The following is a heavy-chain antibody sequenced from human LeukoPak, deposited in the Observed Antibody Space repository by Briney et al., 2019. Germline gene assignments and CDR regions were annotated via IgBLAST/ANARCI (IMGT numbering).Heavy chain of an antibody. CDR1: GFTFSNYA. CDR2: ISVSGANT. J-gene: IGHJ4*02. V-gene: IGHV3-23*01. Sequence: PGGSLRLSCAASGFTFSNYAMIWVRQAPGKGLEWVSGISVSGANTYYADSVKGRFTISRDNSKNTLYLQMNSLRAEDTAVYYCARDLDYYFDYWGQGTLVTVSS. CDR3: ARDLDYYFDY. D-gene: IGHD3-9*01.